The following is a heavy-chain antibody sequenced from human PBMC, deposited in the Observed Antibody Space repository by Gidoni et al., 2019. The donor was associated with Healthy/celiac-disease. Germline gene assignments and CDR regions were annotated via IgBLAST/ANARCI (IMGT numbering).Heavy chain of an antibody. CDR2: ISYDGSNK. D-gene: IGHD2-21*02. CDR3: ARVGIVVVTGGWFDP. V-gene: IGHV3-30-3*01. CDR1: GFTFSSYA. J-gene: IGHJ5*02. Sequence: QVQLVESGGGVVQPGRSLRLSCAASGFTFSSYAMHWVRPAPGKGLEWVAGISYDGSNKYYADSVKGRFTISRDNSKNTLYLQMNSLRAEDTAVYYCARVGIVVVTGGWFDPWGQGTLVTVSS.